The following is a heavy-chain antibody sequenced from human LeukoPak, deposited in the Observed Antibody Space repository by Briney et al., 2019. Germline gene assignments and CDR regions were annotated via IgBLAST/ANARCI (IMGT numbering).Heavy chain of an antibody. V-gene: IGHV4-61*08. J-gene: IGHJ4*02. CDR2: IYYSGST. CDR3: ARDGDY. CDR1: GDSISNGDYY. Sequence: SETLSLTCTVSGDSISNGDYYWSWIRQPPGKGLEWIGYIYYSGSTNYNPSLKSRVTISADTSKNQFSLKLSSVTAADTAVYYCARDGDYWGQGTLVTVSS.